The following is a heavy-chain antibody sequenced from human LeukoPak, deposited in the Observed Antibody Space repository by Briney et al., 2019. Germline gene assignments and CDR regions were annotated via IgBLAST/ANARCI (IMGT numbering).Heavy chain of an antibody. Sequence: SGTLSLTCAVSGGSISSSNWWSWVRQPPGKGLEWIGEVYHSGSTNYNPSLKSRVTTSVDKSKNQFSLKLSSVTAADTAVYYCASCSSWYGGFIFDYWGQGTLVTVSS. CDR2: VYHSGST. V-gene: IGHV4-4*02. J-gene: IGHJ4*02. CDR3: ASCSSWYGGFIFDY. D-gene: IGHD6-13*01. CDR1: GGSISSSNW.